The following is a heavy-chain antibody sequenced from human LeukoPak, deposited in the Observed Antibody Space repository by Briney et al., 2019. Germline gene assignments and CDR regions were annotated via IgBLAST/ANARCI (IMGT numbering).Heavy chain of an antibody. D-gene: IGHD3-3*01. CDR2: MNPNSGNT. J-gene: IGHJ5*02. CDR1: GYTFTSYD. Sequence: ASVKVSCKASGYTFTSYDINWVRQATGQGLEWMGWMNPNSGNTGYAQKFQGRVTMTRNTSISTAYMELRSLRSDDTAVYYCARDSYDFWSGYNDPWGQGTLVTVSS. CDR3: ARDSYDFWSGYNDP. V-gene: IGHV1-8*01.